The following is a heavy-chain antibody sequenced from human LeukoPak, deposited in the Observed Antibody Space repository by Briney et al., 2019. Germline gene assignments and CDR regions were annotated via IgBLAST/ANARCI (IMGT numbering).Heavy chain of an antibody. CDR2: ISGSGGST. CDR3: AKLPPYDSSGYYYRPVYYFDY. J-gene: IGHJ4*02. D-gene: IGHD3-22*01. V-gene: IGHV3-23*01. Sequence: PGGSLRLSCAASGFTFSSYAMSWVRQAPGKGLEWVSAISGSGGSTYYADSVKGRFTISRDNSKNTLHLQMNSLRAEDTAVYYCAKLPPYDSSGYYYRPVYYFDYWGQGTLVTVSS. CDR1: GFTFSSYA.